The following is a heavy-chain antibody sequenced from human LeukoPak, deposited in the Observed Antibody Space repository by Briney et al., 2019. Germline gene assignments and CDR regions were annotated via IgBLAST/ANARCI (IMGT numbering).Heavy chain of an antibody. Sequence: SGFTVSSNYMSWVRQAPGKGLEGMGGFDPEDGETIYAQKFQGRVTMTEDTSTDTAYMELSSLRSEDTAVYYCATMYYDILTGYYRYFDYWGQGTLVTVSS. CDR2: FDPEDGET. J-gene: IGHJ4*02. CDR3: ATMYYDILTGYYRYFDY. V-gene: IGHV1-24*01. D-gene: IGHD3-9*01. CDR1: GFTVSSNY.